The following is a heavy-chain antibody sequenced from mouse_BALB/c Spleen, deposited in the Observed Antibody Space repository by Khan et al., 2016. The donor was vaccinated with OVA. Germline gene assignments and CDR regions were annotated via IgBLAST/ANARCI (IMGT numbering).Heavy chain of an antibody. Sequence: EVELVESGGGLVQPGGSRKLSCAASGFTFSDYGMAWVRQAPGKGPEWVAFISALAYTIYYADTLTGRFTISIENAKNTLYLEMSSLRSEDTAIYYCARGGGTAPFAYWGLGTLVTVSA. J-gene: IGHJ3*01. D-gene: IGHD1-2*01. V-gene: IGHV5-15*02. CDR1: GFTFSDYG. CDR2: ISALAYTI. CDR3: ARGGGTAPFAY.